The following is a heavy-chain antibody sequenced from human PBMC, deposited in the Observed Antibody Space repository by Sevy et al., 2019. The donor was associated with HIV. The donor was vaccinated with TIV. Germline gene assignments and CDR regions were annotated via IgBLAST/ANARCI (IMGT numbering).Heavy chain of an antibody. CDR3: VRADPDXHFDS. J-gene: IGHJ4*02. Sequence: ASVKVSCKASGDTFTNNYIHWVRQAPGQGLEWMGMVDPSAGNTTYAQKFQGRVTMTRDTSTSILYMDLSSLRSEDTAVYYCVRADPDXHFDSWGQXTLVTVSS. CDR2: VDPSAGNT. CDR1: GDTFTNNY. V-gene: IGHV1-46*01.